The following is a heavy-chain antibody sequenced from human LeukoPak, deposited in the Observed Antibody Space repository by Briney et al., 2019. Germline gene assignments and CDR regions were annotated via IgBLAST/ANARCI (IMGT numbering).Heavy chain of an antibody. D-gene: IGHD3-10*01. Sequence: PSETLSLTCTVSGGSISSGGYYWSWIRQHPGKGLEWIGYIYYSGSTYYNPSLKSRVTISVDTSKNQFSLKLSSVTAADTAVYYCAREVRVVRLRDFDLWGRGTQVTVSS. CDR3: AREVRVVRLRDFDL. V-gene: IGHV4-31*03. J-gene: IGHJ2*01. CDR2: IYYSGST. CDR1: GGSISSGGYY.